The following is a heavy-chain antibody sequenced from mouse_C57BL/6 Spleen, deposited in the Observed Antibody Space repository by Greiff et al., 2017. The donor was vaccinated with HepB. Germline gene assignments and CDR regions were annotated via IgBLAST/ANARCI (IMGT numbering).Heavy chain of an antibody. J-gene: IGHJ1*03. D-gene: IGHD1-1*01. CDR3: ARSPDYYGSSYVWYFDV. CDR1: GYTFTSYW. Sequence: QVQLKQPGAELVRPGTSVKLSCKASGYTFTSYWMHWVKQRPGQGLEWIGVIDPSDSYTNYNQKFKGKATLTVDTSSSTAYMQLSSLTSEDSAVYYCARSPDYYGSSYVWYFDVWGTGTTVTVSS. V-gene: IGHV1-59*01. CDR2: IDPSDSYT.